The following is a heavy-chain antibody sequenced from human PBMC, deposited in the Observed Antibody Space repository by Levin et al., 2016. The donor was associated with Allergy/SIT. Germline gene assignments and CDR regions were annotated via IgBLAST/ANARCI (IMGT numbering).Heavy chain of an antibody. CDR3: ARWVTA. CDR1: GGSLLGGSYY. Sequence: SETLSLTCSVSGGSLLGGSYYWSWIRQPAGKGLEWIGRMFSSGSTQYKLSLKSRVTISVDTSKKQFSLKLTSVTAADTAIYYCARWVTAWGQGTLVTVSS. CDR2: MFSSGST. D-gene: IGHD5-18*01. V-gene: IGHV4-61*02. J-gene: IGHJ5*02.